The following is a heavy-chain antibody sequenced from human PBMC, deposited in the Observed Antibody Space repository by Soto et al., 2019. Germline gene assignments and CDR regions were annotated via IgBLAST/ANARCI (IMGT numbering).Heavy chain of an antibody. CDR2: IWYDGSNK. V-gene: IGHV3-33*01. CDR3: ARGYSSSWSWFDP. CDR1: GFTFSSYG. D-gene: IGHD6-13*01. Sequence: GGSLRLSCAASGFTFSSYGMHWVRQAPGKGLEWVAVIWYDGSNKYYADSVKGRFTISRDNSKNTLYLQMNSLRAEDTAVYYCARGYSSSWSWFDPWGQGTLVTVSS. J-gene: IGHJ5*02.